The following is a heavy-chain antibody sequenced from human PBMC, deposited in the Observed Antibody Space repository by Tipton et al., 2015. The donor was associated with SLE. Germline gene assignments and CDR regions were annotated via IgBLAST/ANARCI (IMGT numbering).Heavy chain of an antibody. Sequence: SLRLSCAASGFIFCDYWLHWVRPAPGKGLVWVARINAEGTGGTYADSVQGRFTVSRDNAKNTLYLQMNSLRVEDTDVYPCGRGGLEPVDYWGQRTLVTVSS. J-gene: IGHJ4*02. CDR1: GFIFCDYW. D-gene: IGHD5-24*01. V-gene: IGHV3-74*03. CDR2: INAEGTGG. CDR3: GRGGLEPVDY.